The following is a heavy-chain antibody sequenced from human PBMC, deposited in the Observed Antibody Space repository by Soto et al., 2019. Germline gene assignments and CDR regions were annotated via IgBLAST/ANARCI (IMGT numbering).Heavy chain of an antibody. J-gene: IGHJ4*02. D-gene: IGHD3-22*01. CDR2: ISSSGNT. V-gene: IGHV4-59*01. CDR3: ARAPMVLTRSYFDS. Sequence: SETLSLTCTVSDGSISNFYWSWIRQPPGKGLEWIGYISSSGNTNYNPSLKSRVSISVDTSKDQFSLNLTSVTAADTAVYYCARAPMVLTRSYFDSWGQGTPVTVSS. CDR1: DGSISNFY.